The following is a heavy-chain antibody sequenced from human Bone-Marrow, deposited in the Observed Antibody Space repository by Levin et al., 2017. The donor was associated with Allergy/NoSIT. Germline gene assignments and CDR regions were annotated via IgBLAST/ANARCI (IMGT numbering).Heavy chain of an antibody. CDR2: ITPNSGAT. Sequence: GESLKISCKASGYTFIAYYMHWVRQAPGQGLEWMGCITPNSGATDSAQTFQGRVTMTTDTSINTVYLELIGLTSDDTAVYYCERRDRREGFDVWGPGTMVTVSS. CDR1: GYTFIAYY. J-gene: IGHJ3*01. V-gene: IGHV1-2*02. CDR3: ERRDRREGFDV.